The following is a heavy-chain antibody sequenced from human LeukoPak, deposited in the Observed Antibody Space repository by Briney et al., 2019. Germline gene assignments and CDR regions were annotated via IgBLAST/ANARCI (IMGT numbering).Heavy chain of an antibody. CDR1: GYTFTCYH. Sequence: ASVKVSCKASGYTFTCYHMHWVRQAPGQGLEWMGRINPNSGGTNYAQKFQGRVTMTRDTSISTAYMELSRLRSDDTAVYYCARDLHTFGFDYWGQGTPVTVSS. J-gene: IGHJ4*02. V-gene: IGHV1-2*06. CDR3: ARDLHTFGFDY. D-gene: IGHD3-16*01. CDR2: INPNSGGT.